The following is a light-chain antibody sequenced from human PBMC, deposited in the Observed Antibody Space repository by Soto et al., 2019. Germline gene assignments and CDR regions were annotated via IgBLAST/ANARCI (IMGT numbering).Light chain of an antibody. CDR1: QSVSSY. V-gene: IGKV3-11*01. CDR3: QQRSNWPPLT. CDR2: DAS. J-gene: IGKJ4*01. Sequence: EIVLTQSPATLSLSPGERVTLSCRASQSVSSYLAWYQQKPGQAPRLLIYDASNRATGIPARFGGSGSVTDFTLTIISLEPEDFAVYYCQQRSNWPPLTFGGGTKVDIK.